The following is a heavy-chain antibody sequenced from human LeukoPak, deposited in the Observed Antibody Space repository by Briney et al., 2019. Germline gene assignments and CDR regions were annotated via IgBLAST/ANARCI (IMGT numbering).Heavy chain of an antibody. CDR3: ARDWGPGSYYAFDI. D-gene: IGHD1-26*01. CDR2: ISSSSSTI. V-gene: IGHV3-48*01. CDR1: GFTFSSYS. J-gene: IGHJ3*02. Sequence: GGSLRLSCAASGFTFSSYSMNWVRQAPGKGLEWVSYISSSSSTIYYADSVKGRFTISRDNAKNSLYLQMNSLRAEDTAVYYCARDWGPGSYYAFDIWGQGTMVTVSS.